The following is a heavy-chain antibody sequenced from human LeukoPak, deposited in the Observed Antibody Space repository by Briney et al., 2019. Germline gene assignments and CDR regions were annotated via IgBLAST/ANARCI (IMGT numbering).Heavy chain of an antibody. CDR1: GFTFSSYG. V-gene: IGHV3-33*06. CDR3: AKDLTGTTAFDY. Sequence: GGSLRLSCAASGFTFSSYGMHWVRQAPGKGLEWVAVIWYDGSNKYYADSVKGRFTISRDNSKNTLYPQMNSLRAEDTAVYYCAKDLTGTTAFDYWGQGTLVTVSS. J-gene: IGHJ4*02. D-gene: IGHD1-7*01. CDR2: IWYDGSNK.